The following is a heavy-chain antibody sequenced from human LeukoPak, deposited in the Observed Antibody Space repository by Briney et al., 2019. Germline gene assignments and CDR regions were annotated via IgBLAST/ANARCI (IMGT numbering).Heavy chain of an antibody. V-gene: IGHV3-23*01. Sequence: GGSLRLSCAASGFTFSSYAMSWVRQAPGKGLEWVSAISGSGGSTYYADSVKGRFTISRDNTKNTLYLQMNSLRAEDTAVYYCAKDIWAAPEYLQHWGQGTLVTVSS. CDR3: AKDIWAAPEYLQH. CDR1: GFTFSSYA. J-gene: IGHJ1*01. CDR2: ISGSGGST. D-gene: IGHD6-25*01.